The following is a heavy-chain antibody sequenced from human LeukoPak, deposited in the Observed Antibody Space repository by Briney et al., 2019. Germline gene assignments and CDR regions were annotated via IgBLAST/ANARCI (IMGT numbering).Heavy chain of an antibody. D-gene: IGHD3-10*01. CDR3: AKARGLLIGVNWFDP. CDR2: ISGSGGST. CDR1: GFTFSSYA. V-gene: IGHV3-23*01. J-gene: IGHJ5*02. Sequence: PGGSLRLSCAASGFTFSSYAMSWVRQAPGKGLEWVSAISGSGGSTYYADSVKGRFTISRDNSKNALYLQMNSLRAEDTAVYYCAKARGLLIGVNWFDPWGQGTLVTVSS.